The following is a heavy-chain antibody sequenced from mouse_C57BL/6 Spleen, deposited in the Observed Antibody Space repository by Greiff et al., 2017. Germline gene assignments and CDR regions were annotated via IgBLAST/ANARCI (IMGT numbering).Heavy chain of an antibody. CDR3: ARSRDYFDY. Sequence: QVQLQQPGAELVKPGASVKLSCKASGYTFTSSWMHWVKQRPGQGLEWIGMIHPNSGSTNYNEKFKSKATLTVDKSSSTAYMQLSSLTAEDSAVYYCARSRDYFDYWGQGTTLTVSS. V-gene: IGHV1-64*01. CDR1: GYTFTSSW. CDR2: IHPNSGST. J-gene: IGHJ2*01.